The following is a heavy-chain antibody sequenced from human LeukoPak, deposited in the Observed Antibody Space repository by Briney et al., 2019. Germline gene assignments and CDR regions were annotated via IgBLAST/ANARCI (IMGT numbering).Heavy chain of an antibody. CDR1: GYTFTSYD. CDR3: ARGNYYDSSGYSRKYFDY. Sequence: VPVKVSCKASGYTFTSYDINWVRQATGQGLEWMGWMNPSSGNTGYAQKFQGRVTMNRNTSISKAYMEVSSLRSEDTAVYYCARGNYYDSSGYSRKYFDYWGQGTLVTVSS. D-gene: IGHD3-22*01. CDR2: MNPSSGNT. V-gene: IGHV1-8*01. J-gene: IGHJ4*02.